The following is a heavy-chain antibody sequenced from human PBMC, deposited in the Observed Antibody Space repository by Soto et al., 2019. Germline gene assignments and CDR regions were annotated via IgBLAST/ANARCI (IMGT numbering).Heavy chain of an antibody. CDR1: GYTFTNHG. V-gene: IGHV1-18*01. Sequence: QVQLVQSGAEVKKPGASVKVSCKASGYTFTNHGISWVRQAPGQGLEWLGWISAYTGNTNYAQKVQGRVTMTTDTSTGTAYIELRRRRSDDTVVYYCARGGNTWVDHWGQGTLVTVSS. CDR2: ISAYTGNT. CDR3: ARGGNTWVDH. J-gene: IGHJ5*02.